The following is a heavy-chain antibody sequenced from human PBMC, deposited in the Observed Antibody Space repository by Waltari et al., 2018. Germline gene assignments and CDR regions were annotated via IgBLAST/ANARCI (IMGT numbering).Heavy chain of an antibody. Sequence: QVQLQESGPGLVKPSETLSLTCAVSGFSISRGYQWGWIRQPPGKGLEWIGSIYHGGGTYFNPSLKSRVTISVDTSKNKVSLRLSSVTAADTAVYYCARMFYDFWTGYSDYWGHGTLVTVSS. J-gene: IGHJ4*01. V-gene: IGHV4-38-2*01. D-gene: IGHD3-3*01. CDR1: GFSISRGYQ. CDR3: ARMFYDFWTGYSDY. CDR2: IYHGGGT.